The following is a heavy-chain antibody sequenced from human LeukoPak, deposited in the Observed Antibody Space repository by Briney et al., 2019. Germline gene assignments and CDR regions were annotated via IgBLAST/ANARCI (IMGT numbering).Heavy chain of an antibody. CDR1: GFIVSANY. J-gene: IGHJ4*02. Sequence: PGGSLRLSCAVSGFIVSANYMNWVRQAPGKGLEWVSVIYIDGTTYYADSVKDRFTISRDSSKNTLFLQMNSLRADDTAVYYCARDLRFRGVLLDYWGQGTLVTVSS. CDR3: ARDLRFRGVLLDY. D-gene: IGHD3-10*01. CDR2: IYIDGTT. V-gene: IGHV3-53*01.